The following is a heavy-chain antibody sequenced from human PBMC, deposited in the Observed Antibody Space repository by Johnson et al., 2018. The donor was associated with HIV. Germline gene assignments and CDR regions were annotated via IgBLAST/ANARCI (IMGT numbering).Heavy chain of an antibody. V-gene: IGHV3-30-3*01. CDR2: ISYDGSNK. Sequence: QVQVLESGGGVVQPGRSLRLSCAASGFTFSSYAMHWVRQAPGKGLEWVAVISYDGSNKYYADSVKGRFTISRDNSKNTLYLQMNSLRAEDTAVYYCATDRGGSYDAFHIWGQGTMVTVSS. CDR3: ATDRGGSYDAFHI. CDR1: GFTFSSYA. J-gene: IGHJ3*02. D-gene: IGHD1-26*01.